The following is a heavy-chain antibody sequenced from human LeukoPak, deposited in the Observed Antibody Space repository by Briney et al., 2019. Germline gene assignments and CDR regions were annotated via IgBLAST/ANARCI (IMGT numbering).Heavy chain of an antibody. V-gene: IGHV4-4*02. Sequence: SETLSLTCAVSGGSISSSNWWSWVRQPPGKGLEWIGEIYHSGSTNYNPSLKSRVTISVGKSKNQFSLKLSSVTAADTAVYYCAVTQWRLGNVFDPWGQGTLVTVSS. J-gene: IGHJ5*02. CDR2: IYHSGST. D-gene: IGHD4-23*01. CDR3: AVTQWRLGNVFDP. CDR1: GGSISSSNW.